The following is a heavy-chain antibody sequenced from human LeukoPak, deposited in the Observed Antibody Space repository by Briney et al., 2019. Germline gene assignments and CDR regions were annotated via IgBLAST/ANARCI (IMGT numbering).Heavy chain of an antibody. CDR2: INPNSGGT. J-gene: IGHJ6*02. CDR1: GYTFTGYY. V-gene: IGHV1-2*02. D-gene: IGHD2-15*01. Sequence: ASVKVSCKASGYTFTGYYMHWMRQAPGQGLEWMGWINPNSGGTNYAQKFQGRVTMTRDTSISTAYMELSRLRSDDTAVYYCARLNVQTYCSGGSCYETYYYYYGMDVWGQGTTVTVSS. CDR3: ARLNVQTYCSGGSCYETYYYYYGMDV.